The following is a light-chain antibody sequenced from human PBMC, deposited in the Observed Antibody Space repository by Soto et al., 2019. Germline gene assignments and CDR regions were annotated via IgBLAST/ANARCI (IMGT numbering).Light chain of an antibody. CDR1: TSDVGAYNY. CDR2: EVN. V-gene: IGLV2-14*01. Sequence: QSVLTQPASVSGSPGQSIAISCTGSTSDVGAYNYVSWYQQHPGKAPKLIIYEVNNRPSGVSYRVSGSKSGNTASLTISGLQADDEADYYCASYTISSTRVFGGGAKLTVL. CDR3: ASYTISSTRV. J-gene: IGLJ3*02.